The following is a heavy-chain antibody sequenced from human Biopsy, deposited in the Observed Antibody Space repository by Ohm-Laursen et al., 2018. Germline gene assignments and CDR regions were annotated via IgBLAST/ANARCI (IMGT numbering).Heavy chain of an antibody. CDR1: GDTFTTSA. Sequence: SVTASCKASGDTFTTSAISWVRQVPGQGLDWMGRIIPILGTVDYGQNFQGRVTIRADTSTTFLELTSLRYDDTAVYYCASGGIGGIGLDVWGLGTTVTVSS. CDR2: IIPILGTV. V-gene: IGHV1-69*04. D-gene: IGHD3-10*01. CDR3: ASGGIGGIGLDV. J-gene: IGHJ6*02.